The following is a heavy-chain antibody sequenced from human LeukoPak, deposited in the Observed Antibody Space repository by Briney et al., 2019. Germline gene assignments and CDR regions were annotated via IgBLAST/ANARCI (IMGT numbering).Heavy chain of an antibody. D-gene: IGHD3-16*02. Sequence: ASVKVSCKASGYTFTSYYMHWVRQAPGQGLEWMGIINPSGGSTSYAQKFQGRVTMTRDTSTSTVYMELSSLRSEDTAVYYCARAAYPYDYVWGSYRYSMWYWGQGTLVTVSS. V-gene: IGHV1-46*01. J-gene: IGHJ4*02. CDR2: INPSGGST. CDR3: ARAAYPYDYVWGSYRYSMWY. CDR1: GYTFTSYY.